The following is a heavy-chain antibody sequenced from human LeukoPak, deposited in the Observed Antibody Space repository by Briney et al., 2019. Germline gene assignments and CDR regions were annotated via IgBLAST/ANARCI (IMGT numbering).Heavy chain of an antibody. CDR3: ARDFDY. Sequence: GGSLRLSCAASGFTFSSYAMHWVRQAPGKGLEWVAVISYDGSNKYYADSVKGRFTISRDNSKNTLYLQMNSLRAEDTAVYYCARDFDYWGQGTLVTVSS. CDR1: GFTFSSYA. CDR2: ISYDGSNK. J-gene: IGHJ4*02. V-gene: IGHV3-30*04.